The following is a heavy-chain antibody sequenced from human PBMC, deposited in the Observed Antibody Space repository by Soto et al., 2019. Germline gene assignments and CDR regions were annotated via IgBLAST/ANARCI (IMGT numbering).Heavy chain of an antibody. CDR1: GGSISSSSYY. CDR3: ARDLGGWPDY. CDR2: INHSGST. D-gene: IGHD2-15*01. Sequence: PSETLSLTCTVSGGSISSSSYYWSWIRQPPGKGLEWIGEINHSGSTNYNPSLKSRVTISVDTSKNQFSLKLSSVTAADTAVYYCARDLGGWPDYWGQGTLVTVSS. J-gene: IGHJ4*02. V-gene: IGHV4-39*07.